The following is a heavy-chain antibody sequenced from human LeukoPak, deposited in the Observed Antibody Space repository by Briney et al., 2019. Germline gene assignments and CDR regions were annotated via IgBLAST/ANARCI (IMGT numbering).Heavy chain of an antibody. Sequence: QPGGSLRLSCAASGFTFSSYWMGWVRQVPGKGLEWVANIKHDEGERYYVDSVKGRFTISRDNAKNSLYLQMNSLRAEDTAVYYCARGGSSSWYSGVAYWGQGTLVTVSS. CDR1: GFTFSSYW. J-gene: IGHJ4*02. CDR2: IKHDEGER. CDR3: ARGGSSSWYSGVAY. D-gene: IGHD6-13*01. V-gene: IGHV3-7*01.